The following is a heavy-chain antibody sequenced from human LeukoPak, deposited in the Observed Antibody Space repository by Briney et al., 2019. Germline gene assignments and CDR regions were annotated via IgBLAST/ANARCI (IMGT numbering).Heavy chain of an antibody. CDR2: ISGSGGST. D-gene: IGHD3-10*01. J-gene: IGHJ4*02. CDR1: GFTFSSYA. Sequence: PGGSLRLSCAASGFTFSSYAMSWVRQAPGKGREWVSAISGSGGSTYYADSVKGRFTISRDNSKNTLYLQMNSLRGEDTAVYYCAKDLKVRGVSYFDYWGQGTLVTVSS. CDR3: AKDLKVRGVSYFDY. V-gene: IGHV3-23*01.